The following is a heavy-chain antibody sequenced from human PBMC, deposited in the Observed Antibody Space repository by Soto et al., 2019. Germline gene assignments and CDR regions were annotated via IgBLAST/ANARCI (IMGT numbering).Heavy chain of an antibody. CDR1: GFTFSSYV. CDR2: ISYDGSNK. Sequence: PGGSLRVSCAASGFTFSSYVMHWVRQAPGKGLEWVAVISYDGSNKYYADSVKGRFTISRDNSKNTLYLQMNSLRAEDTAVYYCASECGGDCSSGDYWGQGTLVTVSS. D-gene: IGHD2-21*02. CDR3: ASECGGDCSSGDY. V-gene: IGHV3-30*03. J-gene: IGHJ4*02.